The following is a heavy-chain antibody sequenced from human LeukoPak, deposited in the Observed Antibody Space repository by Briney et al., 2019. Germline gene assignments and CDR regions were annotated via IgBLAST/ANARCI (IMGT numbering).Heavy chain of an antibody. V-gene: IGHV4-34*01. Sequence: PSETLSLTCAVYGGSFSGYYWSWIRQPPGKGLEWIGEINHSGSTNYNPSLKSRVTISVDTSKNQFSLKLSSVTAADTAVYYCARWSNCSSTSCYKSYYFDYWGQGTPVTVSS. D-gene: IGHD2-2*02. J-gene: IGHJ4*02. CDR1: GGSFSGYY. CDR2: INHSGST. CDR3: ARWSNCSSTSCYKSYYFDY.